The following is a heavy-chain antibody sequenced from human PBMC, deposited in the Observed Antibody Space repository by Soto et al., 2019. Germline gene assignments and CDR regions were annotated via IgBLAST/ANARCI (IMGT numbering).Heavy chain of an antibody. CDR3: NHRSSRYFHN. J-gene: IGHJ1*01. Sequence: NPTQTLTLNCTFSGFSLSTSGVAVGWIRQPPGKALEWLALIYWDNDQRYSPSLKSRLTITKDTSQNQVVVIMTDLDPVDTATYYCNHRSSRYFHNWGQGTLVTVSS. CDR1: GFSLSTSGVA. V-gene: IGHV2-5*02. CDR2: IYWDNDQ.